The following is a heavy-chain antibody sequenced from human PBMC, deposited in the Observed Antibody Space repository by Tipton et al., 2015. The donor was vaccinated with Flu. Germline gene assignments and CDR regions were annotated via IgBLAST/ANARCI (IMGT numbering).Heavy chain of an antibody. CDR3: ARDESGYTPLYYYYYGMDV. CDR2: ISSSSSYI. V-gene: IGHV3-21*01. J-gene: IGHJ6*02. D-gene: IGHD3-16*02. CDR1: GFTFSSYS. Sequence: SLRLSCAASGFTFSSYSMNWVRQAPGKGLEWVSSISSSSSYIYHADSVKGRFTISRDNAKNSLYLQMNSLRAEDTAVYYCARDESGYTPLYYYYYGMDVWGQGTTVTVSS.